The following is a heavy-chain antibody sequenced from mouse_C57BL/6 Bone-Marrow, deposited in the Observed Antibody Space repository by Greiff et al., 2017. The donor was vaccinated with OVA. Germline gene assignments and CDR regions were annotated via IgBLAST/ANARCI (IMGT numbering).Heavy chain of an antibody. CDR2: IHPNSGST. CDR3: ARRNYYGSSPAWFAY. J-gene: IGHJ3*01. V-gene: IGHV1-64*01. Sequence: QVQLQQPGAELVKPGASVKLSCKASGYTFTSYWMHWVKQRPGQGLEWIGMIHPNSGSTNYNEKFKSKATLTVDKSSSTAYMQLSSLTSEDSAVYYCARRNYYGSSPAWFAYWGQGTLVTVSA. CDR1: GYTFTSYW. D-gene: IGHD1-1*01.